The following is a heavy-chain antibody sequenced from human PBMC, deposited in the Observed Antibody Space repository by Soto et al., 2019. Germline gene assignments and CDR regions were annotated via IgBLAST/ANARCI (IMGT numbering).Heavy chain of an antibody. CDR2: IYATGTT. V-gene: IGHV4-4*07. CDR1: GASISCFY. Sequence: SETLSLTCTVSGASISCFYWSWIRKSAGKGLEWIGRIYATGTTDYNPSLKSRVMMSVDTSKKQSSLKLRSVTAADTAVYYCVRDGTKTLRDWFDPWGQGISVTVSS. D-gene: IGHD1-1*01. J-gene: IGHJ5*02. CDR3: VRDGTKTLRDWFDP.